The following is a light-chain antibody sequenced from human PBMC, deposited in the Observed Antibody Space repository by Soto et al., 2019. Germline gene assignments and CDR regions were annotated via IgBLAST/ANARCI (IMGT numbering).Light chain of an antibody. CDR3: CSYAGSSSVV. Sequence: QSVLTQPASVSGSPGQSITISCTGTSSDVGSYNLVSWYQQHPGKAPKLMIYEGSKRPSGVSNRFSGSKSGNTASVTISGLQAEDEADYYCCSYAGSSSVVFGGGTKLTVL. CDR2: EGS. CDR1: SSDVGSYNL. V-gene: IGLV2-23*01. J-gene: IGLJ2*01.